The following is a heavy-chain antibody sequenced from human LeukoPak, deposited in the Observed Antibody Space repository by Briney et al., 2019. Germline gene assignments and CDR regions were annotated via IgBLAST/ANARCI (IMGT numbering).Heavy chain of an antibody. CDR3: ARLYRDSDGWDP. V-gene: IGHV5-51*01. Sequence: HGESLKISCKGSEYSFSRYWIGWVRQMPGKGLEWMGIIYPCDSDTRYSPSFQGQVTISADKSISTAYLQWSSLKASDTAKYYCARLYRDSDGWDPRGQGTLVTVSS. CDR1: EYSFSRYW. CDR2: IYPCDSDT. D-gene: IGHD4-17*01. J-gene: IGHJ5*02.